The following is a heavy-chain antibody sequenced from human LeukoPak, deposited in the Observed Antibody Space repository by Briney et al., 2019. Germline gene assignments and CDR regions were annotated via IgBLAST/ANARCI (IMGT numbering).Heavy chain of an antibody. CDR2: IYYSGST. V-gene: IGHV4-39*01. D-gene: IGHD6-13*01. CDR3: ARVSSSWYQDWYFDL. Sequence: SETLSLTCTVSGGSISSGSYYWGWIRQPPGKGLEWIGSIYYSGSTYYNPSLKSRVTISVDTSKNQFSLKLSSVTAADTAVYYCARVSSSWYQDWYFDLWGRGTLVTVSS. J-gene: IGHJ2*01. CDR1: GGSISSGSYY.